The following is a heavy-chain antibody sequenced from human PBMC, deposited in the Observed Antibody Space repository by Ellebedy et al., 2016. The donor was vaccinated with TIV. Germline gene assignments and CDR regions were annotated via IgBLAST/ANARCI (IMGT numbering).Heavy chain of an antibody. V-gene: IGHV3-74*01. CDR1: GFTFSSYW. D-gene: IGHD1-14*01. CDR2: INSDGSST. J-gene: IGHJ6*02. Sequence: GGSLRLSXAASGFTFSSYWMHWVRQAPGKGLVWVSRINSDGSSTSYADSVKGRFTISRDNSKNTLYLQMNSLRAEDTAVYYCAREGIRFSGMDVWGQGTTVTVSS. CDR3: AREGIRFSGMDV.